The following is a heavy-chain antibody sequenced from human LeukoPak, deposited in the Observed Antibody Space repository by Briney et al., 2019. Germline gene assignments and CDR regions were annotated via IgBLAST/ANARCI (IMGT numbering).Heavy chain of an antibody. CDR1: GFTFSSYG. Sequence: GGSLRLLCAASGFTFSSYGMHWVRQAPGKGLEGVAFIRYDGSDKYYADSVKGRFTISRDNSKNTLYLQMNRLRAEDTAVYYCAKDRVATYFYYMDVWGKGTTVTVSS. J-gene: IGHJ6*03. CDR3: AKDRVATYFYYMDV. V-gene: IGHV3-30*02. CDR2: IRYDGSDK. D-gene: IGHD1-26*01.